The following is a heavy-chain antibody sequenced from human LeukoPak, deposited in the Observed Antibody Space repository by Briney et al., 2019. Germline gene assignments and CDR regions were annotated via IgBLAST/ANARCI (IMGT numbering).Heavy chain of an antibody. CDR1: GYTFTSYD. J-gene: IGHJ6*03. CDR3: ARAPGVRGGILDYYYYMDV. CDR2: MNPNSGNT. D-gene: IGHD3-10*01. V-gene: IGHV1-8*03. Sequence: ASVKVSCKASGYTFTSYDINWVRQATGQGLEWMGWMNPNSGNTGYAQKFQGRVTITADESTSTAYMELSSLRSEDTAVYYCARAPGVRGGILDYYYYMDVWGKGTTVTVSS.